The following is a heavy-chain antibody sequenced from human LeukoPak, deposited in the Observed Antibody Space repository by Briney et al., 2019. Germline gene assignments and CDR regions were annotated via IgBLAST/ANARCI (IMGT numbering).Heavy chain of an antibody. CDR1: GGTFSSYA. D-gene: IGHD1-14*01. Sequence: EASVKVSCKASGGTFSSYAISWVRQAPGQGLEWMGGIIPIFGTANYAQKFQGRVTITADESTSTAYMELSSLRSEDTAVYYCAREAQDFRTGNHRPGHYDYMDVWGKGTAVTVSS. V-gene: IGHV1-69*13. CDR3: AREAQDFRTGNHRPGHYDYMDV. J-gene: IGHJ6*03. CDR2: IIPIFGTA.